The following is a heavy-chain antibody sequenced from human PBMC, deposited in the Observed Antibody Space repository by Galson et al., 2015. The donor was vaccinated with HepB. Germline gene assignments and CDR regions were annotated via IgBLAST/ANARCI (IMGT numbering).Heavy chain of an antibody. CDR1: GYSFTSYW. J-gene: IGHJ4*02. CDR3: ARHDWDYGSGSYYNLGC. V-gene: IGHV5-10-1*01. CDR2: IDPSDSYT. D-gene: IGHD3-10*01. Sequence: QSGAEVKKPGESLRISCKGSGYSFTSYWISWVRQMPGKGLEWVGRIDPSDSYTNYSPSFQGHVTISADKSISTAYLQWSSLKASDTAMYYCARHDWDYGSGSYYNLGCWGQGTLVTVSS.